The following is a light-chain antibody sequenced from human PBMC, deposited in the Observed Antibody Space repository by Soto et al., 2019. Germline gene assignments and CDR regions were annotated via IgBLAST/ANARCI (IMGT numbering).Light chain of an antibody. V-gene: IGLV2-14*01. CDR2: DVS. J-gene: IGLJ1*01. CDR3: SSYTSGTTLLYV. Sequence: QSALTQPASVSGSPGQSITISCTGTSSDVGGYNYVSWYQPHPGKAPKLMIYDVSNRPSGVSNRFPGSESGNTASRTISGLQAEDEAEYYCSSYTSGTTLLYVFGAGTKVTVL. CDR1: SSDVGGYNY.